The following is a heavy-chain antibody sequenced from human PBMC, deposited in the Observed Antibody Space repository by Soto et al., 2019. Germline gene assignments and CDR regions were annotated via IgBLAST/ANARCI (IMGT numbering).Heavy chain of an antibody. CDR1: GGSISSGGYS. CDR2: MYHSGGST. D-gene: IGHD6-19*01. J-gene: IGHJ4*02. V-gene: IGHV4-30-2*01. Sequence: PSETLSLTCAVSGGSISSGGYSWSWIRQPPGKGLEWIGYMYHSGGSTYYADSVKGRFTISRDNSKNTLYLQMNSLRAEDTAVYYCASRSSGWYFDYWGQGTLVTVSS. CDR3: ASRSSGWYFDY.